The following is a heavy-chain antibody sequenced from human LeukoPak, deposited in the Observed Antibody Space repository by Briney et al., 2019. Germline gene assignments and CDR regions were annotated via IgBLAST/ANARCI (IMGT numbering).Heavy chain of an antibody. J-gene: IGHJ1*01. CDR1: GFTFSNYA. Sequence: GGSLRLSCAASGFTFSNYAMSWVRQAPGKGLEWVSAISGSGGTTYYADSVKGRFTISRDNSKNTLYLQMNSLRAEDTAVYYCAKDTITSLIVVVPAAPFQHWGQGTLVTVSS. CDR2: ISGSGGTT. D-gene: IGHD2-2*01. V-gene: IGHV3-23*01. CDR3: AKDTITSLIVVVPAAPFQH.